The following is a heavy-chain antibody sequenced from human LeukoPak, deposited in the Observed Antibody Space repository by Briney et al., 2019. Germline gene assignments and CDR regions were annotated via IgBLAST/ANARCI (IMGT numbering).Heavy chain of an antibody. CDR1: GYTFTGYY. D-gene: IGHD5-24*01. J-gene: IGHJ3*02. Sequence: ASVKVSCKASGYTFTGYYMHWVRQAPGQGLEWMGWINPNSGGTNYAQKFQGRVTMTKDTSISTAYMELSRLRSDDTAVYYCARDFGRLQRDAFDIWGQGTMVTVS. V-gene: IGHV1-2*02. CDR2: INPNSGGT. CDR3: ARDFGRLQRDAFDI.